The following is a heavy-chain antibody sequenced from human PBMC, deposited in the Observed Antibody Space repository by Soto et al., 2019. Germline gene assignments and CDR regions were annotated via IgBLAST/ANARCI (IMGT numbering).Heavy chain of an antibody. V-gene: IGHV1-18*01. J-gene: IGHJ5*02. D-gene: IGHD3-3*01. Sequence: ASVKVSCKASGYTFTSYGISWVRQAPGQGLEWMGWISAYNGNTNYAQKLQGRVTMTTDTSTSTAYMELRSLRSDDTAVYYCARDYYDFWSGPELNWFDPWGQGTLVTVS. CDR1: GYTFTSYG. CDR3: ARDYYDFWSGPELNWFDP. CDR2: ISAYNGNT.